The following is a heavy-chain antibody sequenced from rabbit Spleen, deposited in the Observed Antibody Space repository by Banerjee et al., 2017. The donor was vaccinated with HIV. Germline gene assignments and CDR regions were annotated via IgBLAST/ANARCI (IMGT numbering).Heavy chain of an antibody. J-gene: IGHJ6*01. Sequence: QEQLEESGGGLVQPEGSLTLTCTASGFSFNDDYYVCWVRQAPGKGLEWVGCIWTTSTNTYYASWAKGRFTISKTSSTTVTLQMTSLTAADTATYFCARGGIGSGTDDRWDLWGPGTLVTVS. V-gene: IGHV1S45*01. CDR1: GFSFNDDYY. CDR3: ARGGIGSGTDDRWDL. CDR2: IWTTSTNT. D-gene: IGHD1-1*01.